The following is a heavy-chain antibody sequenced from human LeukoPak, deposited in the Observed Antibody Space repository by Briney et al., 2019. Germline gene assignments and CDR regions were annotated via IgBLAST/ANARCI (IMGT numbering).Heavy chain of an antibody. D-gene: IGHD5-24*01. V-gene: IGHV3-23*01. CDR2: ISTTGGYT. CDR3: AKKPATIKFPFDI. J-gene: IGHJ4*02. CDR1: GFSFSTYD. Sequence: QPGGSLRLSCVGSGFSFSTYDMGWVRQTPGKGLEWVSVISTTGGYTEDADSVKGRFTISRDNSQNMLFLQMHSLRAEDTAVYYCAKKPATIKFPFDIWGQGTLVTVSP.